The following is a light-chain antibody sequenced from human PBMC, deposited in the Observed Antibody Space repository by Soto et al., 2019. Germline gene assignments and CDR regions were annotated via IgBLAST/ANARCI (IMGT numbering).Light chain of an antibody. CDR2: AAS. CDR3: LQHNSYPIT. Sequence: DIQMTQSPSSLSASVGDRVTITCRASQGIRNDVGWYQQKPGRAPKRLIYAASTLQSGVPPRFSGSGSGTEFTLTISSLQAEDLATYYCLQHNSYPITFGQGTRLEIK. V-gene: IGKV1-17*01. CDR1: QGIRND. J-gene: IGKJ5*01.